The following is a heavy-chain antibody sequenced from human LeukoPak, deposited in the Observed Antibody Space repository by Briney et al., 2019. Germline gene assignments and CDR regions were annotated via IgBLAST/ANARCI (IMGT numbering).Heavy chain of an antibody. CDR3: ARGPRNDP. CDR1: GYPFSTYE. J-gene: IGHJ5*02. D-gene: IGHD1-14*01. Sequence: ASVKVSCKTSGYPFSTYEINWVRQAAGQGLEWMGWVHPNSGNTDYAQKFQGRVTMTRDTSISTAYMELSGLRSEDTAVYFCARGPRNDPWGQGTLVTVSS. CDR2: VHPNSGNT. V-gene: IGHV1-8*01.